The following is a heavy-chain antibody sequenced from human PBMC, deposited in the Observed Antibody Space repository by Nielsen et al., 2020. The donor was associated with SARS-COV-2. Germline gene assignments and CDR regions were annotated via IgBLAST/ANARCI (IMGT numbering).Heavy chain of an antibody. CDR3: ARDSAGAGFGGALYGMDV. V-gene: IGHV4-34*01. CDR1: GGSFSGYY. J-gene: IGHJ6*02. CDR2: INHSGST. D-gene: IGHD3-10*01. Sequence: GSLRLSCAVYGGSFSGYYWSWIRQPPGKGLEWIGEINHSGSTNYNPSLKSRVTISVDTSKNQFSLKLSSVTAADTAVYYCARDSAGAGFGGALYGMDVWGQGTTVTVSS.